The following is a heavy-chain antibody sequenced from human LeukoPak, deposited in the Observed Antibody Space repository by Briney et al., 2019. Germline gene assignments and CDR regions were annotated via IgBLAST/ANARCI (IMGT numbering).Heavy chain of an antibody. CDR3: AKDLRGYCGGDCYSAEY. CDR1: GFTFSSYA. V-gene: IGHV3-23*01. J-gene: IGHJ4*02. D-gene: IGHD2-21*02. CDR2: ISVSGGGT. Sequence: GGSLRLSCAASGFTFSSYAMSWVRQAPGKGLDWVSTISVSGGGTHYADSVKGRFTISRDSSKNTVYLQMNSLRAEDTAVYYCAKDLRGYCGGDCYSAEYWGRGTLVTVSS.